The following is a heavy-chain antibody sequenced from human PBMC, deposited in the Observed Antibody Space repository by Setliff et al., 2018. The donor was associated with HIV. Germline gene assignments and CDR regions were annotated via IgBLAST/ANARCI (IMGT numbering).Heavy chain of an antibody. J-gene: IGHJ6*03. CDR1: GASISSSSHH. D-gene: IGHD1-26*01. Sequence: PSETLSLTCTVSGASISSSSHHWAWIRQPPGKGLEYIGNIYYTGSTHHNPSLESRVATSVDTSKNQFSLTLSSVTAADTAVYYCARIVRWELVATSTFFYYYMDVWGKGTTVTVSS. V-gene: IGHV4-39*01. CDR2: IYYTGST. CDR3: ARIVRWELVATSTFFYYYMDV.